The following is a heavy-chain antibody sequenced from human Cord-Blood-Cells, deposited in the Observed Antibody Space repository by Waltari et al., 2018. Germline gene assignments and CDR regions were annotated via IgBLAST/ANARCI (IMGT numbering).Heavy chain of an antibody. CDR3: ARVMDYYDSSGYSSLDY. CDR1: GYTFTSYS. Sequence: QVQLVQSGAEVKKPGASVKVSCKASGYTFTSYSMHSVRQATGQGLEWMGIINPSGGSTSYAQKFQGRVTMTRDTSTSTVYMELSSLRSEDTAVYYCARVMDYYDSSGYSSLDYWGQGTLVTVSS. J-gene: IGHJ4*02. CDR2: INPSGGST. D-gene: IGHD3-22*01. V-gene: IGHV1-46*01.